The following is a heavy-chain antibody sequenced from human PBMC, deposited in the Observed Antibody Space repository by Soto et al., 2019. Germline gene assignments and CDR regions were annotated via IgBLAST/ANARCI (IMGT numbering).Heavy chain of an antibody. CDR2: IMPIIGTA. CDR1: GGTFSSHV. D-gene: IGHD3-10*01. J-gene: IGHJ4*02. Sequence: QVQLVQSGAEVKKPGSSVKVSWKASGGTFSSHVFNWVRQAPGQGLDWMGGIMPIIGTANYAQKFQGRVTITADESTSTAYMELSSLRSEDTAVYYCARDLEFRDGNISHLDYWGQGTLVTVSS. CDR3: ARDLEFRDGNISHLDY. V-gene: IGHV1-69*01.